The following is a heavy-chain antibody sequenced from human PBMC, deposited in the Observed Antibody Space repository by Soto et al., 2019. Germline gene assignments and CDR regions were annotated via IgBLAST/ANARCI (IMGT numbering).Heavy chain of an antibody. Sequence: SETLSLTCTVSGGSISSSSYYWGWIRQPPGKGLEWIGSIYYSGSTYYNPSLKSRVTISVDTSKNQFSLKLSSVTAADTAVYYCARPHIDYSSGYYFYTWGQGTLVTVSS. CDR2: IYYSGST. CDR3: ARPHIDYSSGYYFYT. J-gene: IGHJ4*02. D-gene: IGHD3-22*01. CDR1: GGSISSSSYY. V-gene: IGHV4-39*01.